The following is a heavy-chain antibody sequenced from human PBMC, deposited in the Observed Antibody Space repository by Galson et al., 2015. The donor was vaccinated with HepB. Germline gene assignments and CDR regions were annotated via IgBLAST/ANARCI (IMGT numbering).Heavy chain of an antibody. J-gene: IGHJ4*02. CDR1: GFTFSSYA. D-gene: IGHD5/OR15-5a*01. Sequence: SLRLSCAASGFTFSSYAMHWVRQAPGKGLEWVAVISYDGSNKYYADSVKGRFTISRDNSKNTLYLQMNSLRAEDTAVYYCARDLFPGVHDSEYWGQGTLVTVSS. CDR2: ISYDGSNK. CDR3: ARDLFPGVHDSEY. V-gene: IGHV3-30-3*01.